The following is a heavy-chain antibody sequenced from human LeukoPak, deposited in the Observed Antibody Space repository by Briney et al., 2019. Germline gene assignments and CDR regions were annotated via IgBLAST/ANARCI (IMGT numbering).Heavy chain of an antibody. Sequence: GGSLRLSCAASGFIFSSYGMHWVRQAPGKGLEWVSVMSADSATTFYADSVKGRFTISRDNAKNTVFLQMSSLRAEDTALYYCARKSASGNYPLDYWGQGTLVTVSS. CDR1: GFIFSSYG. D-gene: IGHD3-10*01. V-gene: IGHV3-23*01. J-gene: IGHJ4*02. CDR2: MSADSATT. CDR3: ARKSASGNYPLDY.